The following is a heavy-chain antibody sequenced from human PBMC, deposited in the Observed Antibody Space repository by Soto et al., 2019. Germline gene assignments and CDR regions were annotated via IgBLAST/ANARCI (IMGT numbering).Heavy chain of an antibody. V-gene: IGHV1-69*12. CDR1: GGTFSSYA. CDR3: ARDRGPSSGYYPYWFDP. Sequence: QVQLVQSGAEVKKPGSSVKVSCKASGGTFSSYAITWVRQAPGQGLEWMGGIIPIFGTANYAQKFEARVTITEDESASTDYMELSSLRSEDTAVYYCARDRGPSSGYYPYWFDPWGQGTLVTVYS. CDR2: IIPIFGTA. D-gene: IGHD3-22*01. J-gene: IGHJ5*02.